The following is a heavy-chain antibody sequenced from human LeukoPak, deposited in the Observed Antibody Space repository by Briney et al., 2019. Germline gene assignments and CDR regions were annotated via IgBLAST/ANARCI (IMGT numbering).Heavy chain of an antibody. J-gene: IGHJ6*03. CDR3: ARLYGDYSSVGYYYMDV. Sequence: SDTLSLTCNVSGGSIRGYYWSWIRQPPGKGLEWIGYIYSSGSSNYNPSLKSRVTMSVDTSKNQFSLKVSSVTAADTAVYYCARLYGDYSSVGYYYMDVWGKGTTVTVSS. D-gene: IGHD4-17*01. CDR2: IYSSGSS. V-gene: IGHV4-59*07. CDR1: GGSIRGYY.